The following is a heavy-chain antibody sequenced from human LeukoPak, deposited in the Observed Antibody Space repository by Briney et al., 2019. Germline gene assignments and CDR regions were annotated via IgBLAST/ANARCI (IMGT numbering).Heavy chain of an antibody. D-gene: IGHD5-18*01. J-gene: IGHJ3*02. CDR2: IYPGDYDN. Sequence: GDSLKISCKGSVYSFTSYWIGCVRHMPEKRLEWMVIIYPGDYDNRYSPSFQGQVTISADRSITTAYLQWSSLKASDNDMYYCATRGGYSYSDAVDIWGQGTMVTVSS. CDR3: ATRGGYSYSDAVDI. CDR1: VYSFTSYW. V-gene: IGHV5-51*01.